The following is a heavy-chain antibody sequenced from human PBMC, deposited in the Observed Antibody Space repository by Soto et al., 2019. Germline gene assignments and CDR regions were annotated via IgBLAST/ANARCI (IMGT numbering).Heavy chain of an antibody. Sequence: GGSLRCPCAASGFTFSSYAMHWGRQAPGKGLEWVAVISYDGSDKYYADSVKGRFTISRDNSKNTLYLQMNSLRAEDTAVYYCARYIVVVTATYAFDIWGQGTMVTVSS. CDR3: ARYIVVVTATYAFDI. CDR1: GFTFSSYA. J-gene: IGHJ3*02. D-gene: IGHD2-21*02. CDR2: ISYDGSDK. V-gene: IGHV3-30-3*01.